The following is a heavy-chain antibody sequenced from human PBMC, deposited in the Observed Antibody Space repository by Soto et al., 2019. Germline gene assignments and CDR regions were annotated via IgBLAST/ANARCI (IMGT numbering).Heavy chain of an antibody. D-gene: IGHD3-10*01. CDR1: GGSISSGGYS. CDR2: IYHSGST. Sequence: SETLSLTCAVSGGSISSGGYSWSWIRQPPGKGLEWIGYIYHSGSTYYNPSLKSRVTISVDRSKNQFSLKLSSVTAADTAVYYCARDYYGSGSYYIYWGQGTLVTVSS. J-gene: IGHJ4*02. V-gene: IGHV4-30-2*01. CDR3: ARDYYGSGSYYIY.